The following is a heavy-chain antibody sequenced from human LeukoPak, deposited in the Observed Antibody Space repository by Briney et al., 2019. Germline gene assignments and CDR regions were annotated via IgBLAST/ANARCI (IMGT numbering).Heavy chain of an antibody. CDR1: GSNFPTSW. V-gene: IGHV5-51*01. D-gene: IGHD3-22*01. Sequence: GESLKISCQGSGSNFPTSWIGWVRQMPGQGQGWMGIIYPDDSNTIYGPSFQGQVTISADKSINTDYLEWCSLQASYTAIYYCARHGYYYDSSGYYQDAFDIWGQGTMVTVSS. CDR3: ARHGYYYDSSGYYQDAFDI. CDR2: IYPDDSNT. J-gene: IGHJ3*02.